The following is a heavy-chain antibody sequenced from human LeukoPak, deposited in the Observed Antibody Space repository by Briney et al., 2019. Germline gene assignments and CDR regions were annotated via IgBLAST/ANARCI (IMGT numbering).Heavy chain of an antibody. D-gene: IGHD3-3*01. CDR1: GGSFSGYY. CDR2: INHSGST. V-gene: IGHV4-34*01. J-gene: IGHJ4*02. CDR3: AKDFGAGALDY. Sequence: SETLSLTCAVYGGSFSGYYWSWIRQPPGKGLEWIGEINHSGSTNYNPSLKSRVTISVDTSKNQFSLKLSSVTAADTAVYYCAKDFGAGALDYWGQGTLVTVSS.